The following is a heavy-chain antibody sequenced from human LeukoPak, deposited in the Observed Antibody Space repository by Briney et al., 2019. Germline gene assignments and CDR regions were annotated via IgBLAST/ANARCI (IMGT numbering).Heavy chain of an antibody. CDR1: GGSISSYY. D-gene: IGHD2-15*01. V-gene: IGHV4-59*01. Sequence: SETLYLTCTVSGGSISSYYWSWIRQPPGKGLEWIGYISESGRTKSNPPLKQRVTITVDTSKNKFSLKLSSVPAADTAVYYCAGVYCSGGSCSRLDYWGQGTLVTVSS. CDR3: AGVYCSGGSCSRLDY. CDR2: ISESGRT. J-gene: IGHJ4*02.